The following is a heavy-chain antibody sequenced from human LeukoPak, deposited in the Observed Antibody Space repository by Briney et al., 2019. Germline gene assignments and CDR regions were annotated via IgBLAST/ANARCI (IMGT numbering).Heavy chain of an antibody. V-gene: IGHV3-30*18. Sequence: GGSLRLSCAASGFTFSSYGMRWVRQAPGKGLEWVAVISYDGSNKYYADSVKGRFTISRDNSKNTLYLEMNSLTAEDTGVYYFAKHLGAAANDYWGQGTLVTVSS. D-gene: IGHD6-13*01. J-gene: IGHJ4*02. CDR1: GFTFSSYG. CDR3: AKHLGAAANDY. CDR2: ISYDGSNK.